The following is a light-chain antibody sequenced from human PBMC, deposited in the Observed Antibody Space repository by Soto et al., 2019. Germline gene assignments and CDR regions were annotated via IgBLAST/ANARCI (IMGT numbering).Light chain of an antibody. CDR3: QHYNSYFYT. J-gene: IGKJ2*01. Sequence: DIQMTQSPSTLSASVGDRITITCRASQSISSWLAWYQQKPGKAPNLLIYDASTLKSGVPSRFSGSGSGTEFTLTISSLQPDDFATYYCQHYNSYFYTFGQGTKREIK. CDR1: QSISSW. V-gene: IGKV1-5*01. CDR2: DAS.